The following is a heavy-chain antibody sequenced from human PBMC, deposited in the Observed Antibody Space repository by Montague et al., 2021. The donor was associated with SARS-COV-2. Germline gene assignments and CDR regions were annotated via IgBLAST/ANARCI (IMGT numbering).Heavy chain of an antibody. Sequence: SQTLSLTSAVHGGSFSTYSWNWIRQPPGKGLEWIGEIHHGGSTNYNPSLKSRVTISADTSKNQFSLKLTSVAAADTAVYYCARLRDGVVPSPILGVGPYYSYYYMDVWGRGTTVTVSS. V-gene: IGHV4-34*01. CDR1: GGSFSTYS. J-gene: IGHJ6*03. D-gene: IGHD3-10*01. CDR3: ARLRDGVVPSPILGVGPYYSYYYMDV. CDR2: IHHGGST.